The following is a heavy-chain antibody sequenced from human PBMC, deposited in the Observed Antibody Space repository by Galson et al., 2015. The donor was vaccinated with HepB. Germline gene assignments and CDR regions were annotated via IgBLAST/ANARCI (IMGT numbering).Heavy chain of an antibody. J-gene: IGHJ3*02. CDR3: ARHQRGKWFGELLSRARHAFDI. V-gene: IGHV5-51*01. CDR2: IYPGDSDT. D-gene: IGHD3-10*01. CDR1: GYSFTSYW. Sequence: QSGAEVKKPGESLKISCKGSGYSFTSYWIGWVRQMPGKGLEWMGIIYPGDSDTRYSPSFQGQVTISADKSISTAYLQWSSLKASDTAMYYCARHQRGKWFGELLSRARHAFDIWGQGTMVTVSS.